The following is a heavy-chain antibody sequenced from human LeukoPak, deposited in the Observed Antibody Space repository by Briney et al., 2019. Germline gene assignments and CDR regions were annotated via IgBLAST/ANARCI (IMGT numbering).Heavy chain of an antibody. J-gene: IGHJ5*02. CDR3: AREGMVVAAIRSWGSWFDP. CDR1: GGTFSSYA. CDR2: IIPILGIA. V-gene: IGHV1-69*04. D-gene: IGHD2-15*01. Sequence: SVKVSCKASGGTFSSYAIRWVRQAPGQGLEWMGRIIPILGIANYAQKLQGRVTITADKSTSTVYMELSSLRSEDTAVYYCAREGMVVAAIRSWGSWFDPWGQGTLVTVSS.